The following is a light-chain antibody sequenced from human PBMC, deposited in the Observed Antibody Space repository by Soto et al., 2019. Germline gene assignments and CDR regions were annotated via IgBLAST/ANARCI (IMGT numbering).Light chain of an antibody. CDR1: QSINNY. CDR2: ATS. CDR3: QQYNDYWT. V-gene: IGKV1-39*01. J-gene: IGKJ1*01. Sequence: DIQLTQSPSSLSASVGDRVTITCRTSQSINNYLNWYQHIPGKAPRLLIYATSTLQRGVPPRFRGGGSGTLFTLTISSLQPEDFATYYCQQYNDYWTFGQGTKVEIK.